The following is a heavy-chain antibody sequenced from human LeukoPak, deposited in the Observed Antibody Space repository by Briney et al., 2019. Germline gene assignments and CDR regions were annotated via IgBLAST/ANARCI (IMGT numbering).Heavy chain of an antibody. Sequence: SETLSLTCTVSGGSISSYYWRWLRPPAGKGMEWLGRISPRASPTYNPPLKIPVTMSVDTAKNQFSLKLSSVTAADTAVYYCARDSMTMDYYYGMDVWGQGTTVTVSS. CDR2: ISPRASP. V-gene: IGHV4-4*07. D-gene: IGHD4/OR15-4a*01. CDR1: GGSISSYY. J-gene: IGHJ6*02. CDR3: ARDSMTMDYYYGMDV.